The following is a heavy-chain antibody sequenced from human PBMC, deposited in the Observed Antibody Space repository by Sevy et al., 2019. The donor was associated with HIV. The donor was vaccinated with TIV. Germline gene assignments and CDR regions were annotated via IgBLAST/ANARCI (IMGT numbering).Heavy chain of an antibody. D-gene: IGHD3-22*01. V-gene: IGHV5-51*01. CDR3: ATSRSGYFDSSGYYIY. J-gene: IGHJ4*02. CDR2: IYPDDSET. Sequence: GGSLRLSCEGSGYSFTSHWIGWVRHMPGKGLEWMGIIYPDDSETRYSPSFQGQVTFSADKSISTAYLQWSSLKASDTAMYYCATSRSGYFDSSGYYIYWGQGTMVTVSS. CDR1: GYSFTSHW.